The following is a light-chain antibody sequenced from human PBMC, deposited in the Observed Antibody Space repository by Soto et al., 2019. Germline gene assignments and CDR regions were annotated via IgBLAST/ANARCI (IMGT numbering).Light chain of an antibody. CDR2: GAS. CDR1: QSVSSNY. Sequence: EIVLTQSPGTLSLSPGERATLSCRASQSVSSNYLAWYQQKPGQAPRLLIYGASSRATGIPDRFIGSGSGTDFTLTIGRLEPEDFAVYYCQQYGGSPRVTFGGGTKVEIK. CDR3: QQYGGSPRVT. J-gene: IGKJ4*01. V-gene: IGKV3-20*01.